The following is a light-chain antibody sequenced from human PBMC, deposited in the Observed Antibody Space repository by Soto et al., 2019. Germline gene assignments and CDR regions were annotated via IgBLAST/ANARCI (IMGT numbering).Light chain of an antibody. V-gene: IGKV3-20*01. Sequence: EIVLTQSPGTLSLSPGERATLSCRASQSVSSRDLAWYQQKPGQAPRLLIYATSSRAAGIPDRFSGSGSGTDFTLTISRLEPEDFAVYYCKQYDTSPGYTFGQGTKLEIK. CDR1: QSVSSRD. J-gene: IGKJ2*01. CDR2: ATS. CDR3: KQYDTSPGYT.